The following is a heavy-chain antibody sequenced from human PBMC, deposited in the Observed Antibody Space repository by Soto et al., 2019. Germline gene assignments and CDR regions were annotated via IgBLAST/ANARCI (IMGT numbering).Heavy chain of an antibody. J-gene: IGHJ4*02. CDR1: GFTFSHHD. CDR3: AKGLSTASSFDY. V-gene: IGHV3-23*01. D-gene: IGHD2-8*02. Sequence: GGSLRLSCVASGFTFSHHDMGWVRQAPGKGLEWVSAISGSGDRTHYADSVKGRFTISRDNSKNMLSLQMNSLRAEDTAVYHCAKGLSTASSFDYWGQGTLVTVSS. CDR2: ISGSGDRT.